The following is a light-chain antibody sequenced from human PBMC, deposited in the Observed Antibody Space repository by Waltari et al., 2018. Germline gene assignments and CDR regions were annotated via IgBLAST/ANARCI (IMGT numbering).Light chain of an antibody. J-gene: IGKJ2*01. CDR3: QQYYNWPRT. CDR2: GAS. Sequence: EIVMPQSPATLSVSPGERATLSCRASQSITNKLAWYQQRPGQAPRLLLTGASTRATGIPSRFSGSGSGTEFTLTISSLQSEDFAVYFCQQYYNWPRTFGQGTKLEIK. CDR1: QSITNK. V-gene: IGKV3-15*01.